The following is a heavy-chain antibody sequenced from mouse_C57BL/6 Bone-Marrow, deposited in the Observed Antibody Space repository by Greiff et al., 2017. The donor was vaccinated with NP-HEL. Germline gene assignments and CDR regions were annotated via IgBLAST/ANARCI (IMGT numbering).Heavy chain of an antibody. CDR1: GFSFNTYA. J-gene: IGHJ3*01. Sequence: EVNVVESGGGLVQPKGSLKLSCAASGFSFNTYAMNWVRQAPGKGLEWVARIRSKSNNYATYYADSVKDRFTISRDDSESMLYLQMNNLKTEDTAMYYCVSPHYDYGQAWFAYWGQGTLVTVSA. CDR3: VSPHYDYGQAWFAY. V-gene: IGHV10-1*01. D-gene: IGHD2-4*01. CDR2: IRSKSNNYAT.